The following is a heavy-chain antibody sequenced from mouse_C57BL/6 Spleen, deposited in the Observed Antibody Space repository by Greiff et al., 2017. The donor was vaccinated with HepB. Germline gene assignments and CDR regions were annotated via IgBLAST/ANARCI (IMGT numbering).Heavy chain of an antibody. V-gene: IGHV1-81*01. CDR3: ARWDSNYVDLYYFDY. J-gene: IGHJ2*01. D-gene: IGHD2-5*01. CDR1: GYTFTSYG. CDR2: IYPRSGNT. Sequence: QVQLKESGAELARPGASVKLSCKASGYTFTSYGISWVKQRTGQGLEWIGEIYPRSGNTYYNEKFKGKATLTADKSSSTAYMELRSLTSEDSAVYFCARWDSNYVDLYYFDYWGQGTTLTVSS.